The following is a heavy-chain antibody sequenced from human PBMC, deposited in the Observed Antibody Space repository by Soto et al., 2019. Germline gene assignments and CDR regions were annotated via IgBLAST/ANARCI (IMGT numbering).Heavy chain of an antibody. V-gene: IGHV4-34*01. CDR3: ARGQGVAGYYYYGMDV. J-gene: IGHJ6*02. D-gene: IGHD6-19*01. CDR2: INHSGST. CDR1: GGSFRGYY. Sequence: SETLSLTCAVYGGSFRGYYWSWIRQPPGKGLEWIGEINHSGSTNYNPSLKSRVTISVDTSKNQFSLKLSSVTAADTAVYYCARGQGVAGYYYYGMDVWGQGTTVTVSS.